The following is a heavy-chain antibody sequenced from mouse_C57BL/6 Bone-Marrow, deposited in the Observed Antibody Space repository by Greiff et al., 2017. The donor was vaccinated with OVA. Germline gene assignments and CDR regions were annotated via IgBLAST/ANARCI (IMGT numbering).Heavy chain of an antibody. CDR3: TYLNENYLDY. J-gene: IGHJ2*01. CDR2: IHPSDSDT. V-gene: IGHV1-74*01. D-gene: IGHD5-1*01. Sequence: VQLQQPGAELVKPGASVKMSCKASGYTFTSYWMHWVKQRPGQGLEWFGRIHPSDSDTNYKQKFKGKATLTVDKSSSTAYMQLSSLTAEDAAVYYCTYLNENYLDYWGQGTTLTVSS. CDR1: GYTFTSYW.